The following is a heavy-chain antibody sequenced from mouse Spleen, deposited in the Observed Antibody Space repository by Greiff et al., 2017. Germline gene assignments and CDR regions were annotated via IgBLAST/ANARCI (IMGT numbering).Heavy chain of an antibody. Sequence: VQLQQSGPGLVAPSQSLSITCTVSGFSLTSCAISWVRQPPGKGLEWLGVIWTGGGTNYNSALKSRLSISKDNSKSQVFLKMNSLQTDDTARYYCARTAGYDGYYSDYWGQGTTLTVSS. J-gene: IGHJ2*01. D-gene: IGHD2-3*01. CDR1: GFSLTSCA. CDR2: IWTGGGT. V-gene: IGHV2-9-1*01. CDR3: ARTAGYDGYYSDY.